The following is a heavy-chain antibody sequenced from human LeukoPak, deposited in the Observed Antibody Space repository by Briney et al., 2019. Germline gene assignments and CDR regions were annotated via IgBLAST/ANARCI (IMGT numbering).Heavy chain of an antibody. CDR3: ARELSGTTSYYFDY. CDR2: ISTSGNTR. D-gene: IGHD1-7*01. Sequence: QPQRSLRLSCAASGFTFSSYEMNWVRQAPGKGLEWVSYISTSGNTRYYADSVKGRFTISRDNAKNSPYLQMNSLRVEDTAVYYCARELSGTTSYYFDYWGQGTLVTVSS. CDR1: GFTFSSYE. J-gene: IGHJ4*02. V-gene: IGHV3-48*03.